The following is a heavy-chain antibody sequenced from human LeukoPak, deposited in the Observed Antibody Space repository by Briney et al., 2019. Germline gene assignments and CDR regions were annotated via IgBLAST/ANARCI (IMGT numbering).Heavy chain of an antibody. V-gene: IGHV1-8*03. Sequence: GASVKVSCKASGYTFTSYGISWVRQVPGQGLEWMGWMNPNSGNTGYAQKFQGRVTITRNTSISTAYMELSSLRSEDTAVYYCARIGGSGSYLPDYWGQGTLVTVSS. D-gene: IGHD3-10*01. CDR2: MNPNSGNT. CDR1: GYTFTSYG. CDR3: ARIGGSGSYLPDY. J-gene: IGHJ4*02.